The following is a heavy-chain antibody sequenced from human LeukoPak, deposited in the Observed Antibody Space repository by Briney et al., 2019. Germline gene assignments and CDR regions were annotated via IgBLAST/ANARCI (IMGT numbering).Heavy chain of an antibody. Sequence: SAKVSCKASGYTFTSYYMHCVRQAPGQGLEWMGIINPSGGSTSYAQKFQGRVTMTRDMSTSTVYMELSSLRSEDTAVYYCARDGSSSSPYYYYYMDVWGKGTTVTVSS. CDR3: ARDGSSSSPYYYYYMDV. V-gene: IGHV1-46*01. J-gene: IGHJ6*03. D-gene: IGHD6-6*01. CDR2: INPSGGST. CDR1: GYTFTSYY.